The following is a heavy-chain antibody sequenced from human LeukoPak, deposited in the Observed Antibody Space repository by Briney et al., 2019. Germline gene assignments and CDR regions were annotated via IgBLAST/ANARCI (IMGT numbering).Heavy chain of an antibody. D-gene: IGHD3-16*01. Sequence: SETLSLTCTVSGGSISTYYWGWIRQPPGEGLEWIGYIYYSGSTNHNPSLKSRVTISVDTSKNQFSLKLSSVTAADTAVYYCARGGEVMWWFDPWGQGALVTVSS. CDR2: IYYSGST. CDR3: ARGGEVMWWFDP. J-gene: IGHJ5*02. CDR1: GGSISTYY. V-gene: IGHV4-59*01.